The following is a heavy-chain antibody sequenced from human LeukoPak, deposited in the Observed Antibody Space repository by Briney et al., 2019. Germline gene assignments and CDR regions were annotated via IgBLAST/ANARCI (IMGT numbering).Heavy chain of an antibody. CDR1: GYTFTGYY. CDR3: ARGRKAVAGTANTLFDY. Sequence: GASVKVSCKASGYTFTGYYMHWVRQAPGQGLEWMGWINPNSGGTNYAQKFQGRVTMTRNTSISTAYMELSSLRSEDTAVYYCARGRKAVAGTANTLFDYWGQGTLVTVSS. J-gene: IGHJ4*02. CDR2: INPNSGGT. V-gene: IGHV1-2*02. D-gene: IGHD6-19*01.